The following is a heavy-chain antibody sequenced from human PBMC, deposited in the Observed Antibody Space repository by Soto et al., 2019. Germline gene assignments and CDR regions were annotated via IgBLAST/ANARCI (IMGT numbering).Heavy chain of an antibody. CDR2: ISWKDEK. CDR1: GFSLSTSGAG. CDR3: DHRYGGNYYRCYVDS. V-gene: IGHV2-5*01. Sequence: SGPTLVNPTRTLTVTCTFSGFSLSTSGAGVGWIRQSPGKAPEWLALISWKDEKRYNPGLKSRLTITKDTSKNQVVLTMTDLDPLDTATHFFDHRYGGNYYRCYVDSWSQLTLVTVS. J-gene: IGHJ4*02. D-gene: IGHD1-26*01.